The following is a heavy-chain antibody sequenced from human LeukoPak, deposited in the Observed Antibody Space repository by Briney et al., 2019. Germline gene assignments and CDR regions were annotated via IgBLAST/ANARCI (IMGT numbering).Heavy chain of an antibody. D-gene: IGHD3-3*01. CDR1: GGSISSYY. CDR2: IYYSGST. V-gene: IGHV4-59*01. Sequence: SETLSLTCTVSGGSISSYYWSWIRQPPGKGLEWIGYIYYSGSTNYNPSLKSRVTISVDTSKNQFSLKLSSVTAADTAVYYWASGELRFLVGPAYYYGMDVWGQGDTVTVSS. CDR3: ASGELRFLVGPAYYYGMDV. J-gene: IGHJ6*01.